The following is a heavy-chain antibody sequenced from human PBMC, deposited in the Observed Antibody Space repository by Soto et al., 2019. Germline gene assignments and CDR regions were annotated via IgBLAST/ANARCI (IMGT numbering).Heavy chain of an antibody. CDR1: GYTFTGYY. CDR3: ASRYGHYYYYGMDV. Sequence: GASVKVSCKASGYTFTGYYMHWVRQAPGQGLEWMGWINPNSGGANYAQKFQGRVTMTRDTSISTAYMELSRLRSDDTAVYYCASRYGHYYYYGMDVWGQGTTVTVSS. V-gene: IGHV1-2*02. D-gene: IGHD5-18*01. J-gene: IGHJ6*02. CDR2: INPNSGGA.